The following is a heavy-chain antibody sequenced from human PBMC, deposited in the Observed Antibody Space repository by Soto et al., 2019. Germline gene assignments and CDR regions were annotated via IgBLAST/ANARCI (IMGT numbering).Heavy chain of an antibody. CDR3: ARGGIAARPSYYYGMDV. CDR1: GGSISSYY. CDR2: IYYSGST. D-gene: IGHD6-6*01. Sequence: LSLTCTVSGGSISSYYWSWIRQPPGKGLEWIGYIYYSGSTNYNPSLKSRVTISVDTSKNQFSLKLSSVTAADTAVYYCARGGIAARPSYYYGMDVWGQGTTVTVSS. V-gene: IGHV4-59*12. J-gene: IGHJ6*02.